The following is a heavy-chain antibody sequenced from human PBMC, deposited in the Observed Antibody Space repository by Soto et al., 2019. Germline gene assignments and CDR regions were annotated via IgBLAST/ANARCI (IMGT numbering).Heavy chain of an antibody. V-gene: IGHV3-23*01. CDR3: ARGPSSLTRFDY. Sequence: GGSLRLSCAASGFIFKNFALNWVRQAPGKGPEWLASISGSGGSTYYADSVKGRFTISRDNSKNTLYLQMNSLRAEDTAVYYCARGPSSLTRFDYWGQGTLVTVSS. D-gene: IGHD2-2*01. CDR2: ISGSGGST. CDR1: GFIFKNFA. J-gene: IGHJ4*02.